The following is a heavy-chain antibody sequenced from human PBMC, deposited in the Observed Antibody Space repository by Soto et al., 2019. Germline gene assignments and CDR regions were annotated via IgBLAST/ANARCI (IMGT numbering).Heavy chain of an antibody. J-gene: IGHJ4*02. CDR2: IYYSGST. Sequence: PSETLSLTCTVSGGSIVSYYCSCGRHPPLKGLEWIGYIYYSGSTNYNPSLKSRVTISVDTSKNQFSLKLSSVTAADTAVYYCARESRVGATNFFFFDYWGQGTLVTVSS. V-gene: IGHV4-59*01. D-gene: IGHD1-26*01. CDR3: ARESRVGATNFFFFDY. CDR1: GGSIVSYY.